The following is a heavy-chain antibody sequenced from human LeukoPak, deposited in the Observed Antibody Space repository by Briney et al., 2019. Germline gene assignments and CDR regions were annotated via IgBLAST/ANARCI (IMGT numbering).Heavy chain of an antibody. CDR2: FYYSGSA. J-gene: IGHJ4*02. V-gene: IGHV4-31*03. D-gene: IGHD5/OR15-5a*01. CDR3: ARGTLRLFDY. Sequence: SQTLSLTCTVSRGSISSGGHYWSWIRQHPAKGLEWIGYFYYSGSAYYNPSLESRVTISIDTSKNQFSLKLTSVTAADTAVYFCARGTLRLFDYWGQGTLVTVS. CDR1: RGSISSGGHY.